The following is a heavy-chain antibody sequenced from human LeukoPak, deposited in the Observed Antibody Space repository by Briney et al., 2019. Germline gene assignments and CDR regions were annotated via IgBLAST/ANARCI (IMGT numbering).Heavy chain of an antibody. Sequence: SVKVSCKASGGTFSNYDISWVRQAPGQGLEWMGGIIPIFGTSNYAQKFQGRVTIIADKSTSTAYMELSSLRSEDTAVYYCARAGSSWYYLIDYWGQGTLVTVSS. D-gene: IGHD6-13*01. CDR2: IIPIFGTS. J-gene: IGHJ4*02. CDR3: ARAGSSWYYLIDY. V-gene: IGHV1-69*06. CDR1: GGTFSNYD.